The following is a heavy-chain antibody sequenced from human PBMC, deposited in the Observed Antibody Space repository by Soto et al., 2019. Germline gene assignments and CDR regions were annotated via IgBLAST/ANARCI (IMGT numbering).Heavy chain of an antibody. Sequence: QVQLQESGPGLVKPSQTLSLTCTVSGASISSGDYYWTWIRQPPGKGLEWIGSIYYSGSTYYNPSLKSRVTISVDPSNNQFSLKLSSVTAADTAIYYCVRASYDSSTYYLDYWGQGTLVTVSS. CDR2: IYYSGST. CDR3: VRASYDSSTYYLDY. CDR1: GASISSGDYY. V-gene: IGHV4-30-4*01. D-gene: IGHD3-22*01. J-gene: IGHJ4*02.